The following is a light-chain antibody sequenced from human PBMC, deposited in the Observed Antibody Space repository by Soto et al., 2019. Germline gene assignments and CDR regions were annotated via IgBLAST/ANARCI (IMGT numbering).Light chain of an antibody. V-gene: IGKV1-5*03. J-gene: IGKJ1*01. CDR1: QSISSW. CDR2: KAS. Sequence: DIQMTQSPSTLSASVGDRVTITCRASQSISSWVAWYQQKPGKGPKLLIYKASHLESGVPSRFSGSGSGTEFTLTISSLQPDDFATYYCQQYNSYSQTFGQGTKV. CDR3: QQYNSYSQT.